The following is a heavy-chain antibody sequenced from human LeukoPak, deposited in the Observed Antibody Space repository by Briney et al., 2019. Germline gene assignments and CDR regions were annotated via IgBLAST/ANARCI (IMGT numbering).Heavy chain of an antibody. CDR2: IYHSGST. CDR3: ARETRYCSGGSCYSGMDV. D-gene: IGHD2-15*01. CDR1: GDSISSDGYS. Sequence: SETLSLTCAVSGDSISSDGYSWSWIRQPPGKGLEWIGYIYHSGSTYYTPSHESRVTISVDRSKNQFSLKLSSVTAADTAVYYCARETRYCSGGSCYSGMDVWGQGTTVTVSS. V-gene: IGHV4-30-2*01. J-gene: IGHJ6*02.